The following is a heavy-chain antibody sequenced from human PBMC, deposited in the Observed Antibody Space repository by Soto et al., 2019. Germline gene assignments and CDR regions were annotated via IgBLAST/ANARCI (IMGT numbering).Heavy chain of an antibody. CDR2: IYYSGST. CDR1: GGSISSSSYY. V-gene: IGHV4-39*02. D-gene: IGHD3-10*01. CDR3: ARGIPLILPRFGELLLKHWFDP. J-gene: IGHJ5*02. Sequence: PSETLSLTCTVSGGSISSSSYYWGWIRQPPGKGLEWIGFIYYSGSTYYNPSLKSRVTISVDTSKNHFSLKLSSVTAADTAVYYCARGIPLILPRFGELLLKHWFDPWGQGTLVTVSS.